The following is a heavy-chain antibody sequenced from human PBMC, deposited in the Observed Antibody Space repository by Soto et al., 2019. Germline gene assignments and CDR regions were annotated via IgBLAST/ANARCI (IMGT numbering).Heavy chain of an antibody. CDR1: GFTFSSYG. CDR3: ARDVGYCSGGSCYPFDL. V-gene: IGHV3-33*01. CDR2: IWYDGSNK. Sequence: VQLVESGGGVVQPGRSLRLSCAASGFTFSSYGMNWVRQAPGKGLEWVAVIWYDGSNKYYGDSVKGRFTIYRDTSKNTVYLQMNSLRSEDTAVYYCARDVGYCSGGSCYPFDLWGRGTLVTVSS. D-gene: IGHD2-15*01. J-gene: IGHJ2*01.